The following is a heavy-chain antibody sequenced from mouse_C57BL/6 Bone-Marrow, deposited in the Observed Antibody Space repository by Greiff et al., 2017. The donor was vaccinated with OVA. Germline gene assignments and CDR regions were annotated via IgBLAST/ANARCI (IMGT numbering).Heavy chain of an antibody. CDR3: ARRGYYGSSPPYFDY. CDR2: ISNGGGST. Sequence: EVQRVESGGGLVQPGGSLKLSCAASGFTFSDYYMYWVRQTPEKRLEWVAYISNGGGSTYYPDTVKGRFTISRDNAKNTLYLQMSRLKSEYTAMYYCARRGYYGSSPPYFDYWGQGTTLTVSS. J-gene: IGHJ2*01. CDR1: GFTFSDYY. D-gene: IGHD1-1*01. V-gene: IGHV5-12*01.